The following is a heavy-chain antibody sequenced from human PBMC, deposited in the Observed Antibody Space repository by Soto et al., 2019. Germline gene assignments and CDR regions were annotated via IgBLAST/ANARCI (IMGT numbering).Heavy chain of an antibody. J-gene: IGHJ3*02. V-gene: IGHV3-49*04. CDR2: IRSKAYGGTT. Sequence: GGSLRLSCTASGFTFGDYAMSWVRQAPGKGLEWVGFIRSKAYGGTTEYAASVKGRFTISRDDSKSIAYLQMNSLKTEDTAVYYCTTALYYYDSSGNAFDIWGQGTLVTVSS. CDR3: TTALYYYDSSGNAFDI. D-gene: IGHD3-22*01. CDR1: GFTFGDYA.